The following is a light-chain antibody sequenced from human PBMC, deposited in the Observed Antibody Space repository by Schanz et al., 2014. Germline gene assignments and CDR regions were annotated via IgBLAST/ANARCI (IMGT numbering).Light chain of an antibody. CDR1: SSGVGDLNY. CDR2: DDI. V-gene: IGLV2-11*01. J-gene: IGLJ3*02. CDR3: CSYAGSSTSWV. Sequence: QSALTQPRSVSGSPGQSVSISCTGTSSGVGDLNYVSWYQQLPGKAPRLMIYDDIKRPSGVPDRFSGSKSGNTASLTVSGLQAEDEADYYCCSYAGSSTSWVFGGGTKLTVL.